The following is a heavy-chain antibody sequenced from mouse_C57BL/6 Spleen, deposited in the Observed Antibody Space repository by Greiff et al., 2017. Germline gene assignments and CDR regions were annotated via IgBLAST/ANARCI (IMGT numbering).Heavy chain of an antibody. CDR1: GYAFSSYW. CDR3: EREGTETGYYAMDY. D-gene: IGHD3-2*01. J-gene: IGHJ4*01. V-gene: IGHV1-80*01. CDR2: IYPGDGDT. Sequence: VQLQQSGAELVRPGASVKISCKASGYAFSSYWMNWVQQRPGKGLEWIGQIYPGDGDTNYNGKFKGKATLTADKYSSTAYMQLSSLTSEDSAVYVSEREGTETGYYAMDYWGQGTSVTVSS.